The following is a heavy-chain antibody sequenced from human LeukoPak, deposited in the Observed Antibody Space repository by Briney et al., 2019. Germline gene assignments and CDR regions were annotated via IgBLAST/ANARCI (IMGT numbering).Heavy chain of an antibody. D-gene: IGHD5-18*01. Sequence: RASVKVSCKASGYTFTSYAMNWVRQAPGQGLEWMGWINTNTGNPTYAQGFTGRFVFSLDTSVSTAYLQNSSLKAEDTAVYYCARDKRDSYGYNWFDPWGQGTLVTVSS. J-gene: IGHJ5*02. CDR2: INTNTGNP. V-gene: IGHV7-4-1*02. CDR1: GYTFTSYA. CDR3: ARDKRDSYGYNWFDP.